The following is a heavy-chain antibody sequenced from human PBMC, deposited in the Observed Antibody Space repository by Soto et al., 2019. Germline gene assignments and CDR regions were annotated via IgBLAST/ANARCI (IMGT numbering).Heavy chain of an antibody. CDR3: ASKFGELLADAFDI. D-gene: IGHD3-10*01. V-gene: IGHV4-4*02. Sequence: QVQLQESGPGLVKPSGTLSLTCTVSNASISSRKWWTWVRQTPGKGLEWIGEIYHSGSINHNPSPKSQVTMSVDKSNNQFSLKMTSVTAADTAVYYCASKFGELLADAFDIWGQGTVVTVSS. CDR2: IYHSGSI. CDR1: NASISSRKW. J-gene: IGHJ3*02.